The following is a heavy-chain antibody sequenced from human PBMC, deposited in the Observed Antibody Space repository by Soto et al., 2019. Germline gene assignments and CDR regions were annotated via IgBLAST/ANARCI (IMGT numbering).Heavy chain of an antibody. CDR3: AKVVSRYFVSVLYRTFDY. V-gene: IGHV3-23*01. Sequence: GGSLRLSCAASGFTFSSYAMSWVRQAPGKGLEWVSAISGSGGSTYYADSVKGRFTISRDNSKNTLYLQMNSLRAEDTAVYYCAKVVSRYFVSVLYRTFDYWGQGTLVTVSS. J-gene: IGHJ4*02. D-gene: IGHD3-9*01. CDR2: ISGSGGST. CDR1: GFTFSSYA.